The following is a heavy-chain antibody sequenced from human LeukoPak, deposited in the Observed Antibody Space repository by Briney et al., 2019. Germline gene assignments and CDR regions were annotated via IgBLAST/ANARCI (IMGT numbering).Heavy chain of an antibody. D-gene: IGHD4-17*01. Sequence: GGSLRLSCAASGFTFSSYGMHWVRQAPGKGLEWVAVISYDGSNKYYADSVKGRFTISRDNSKNTLYLQMNSLRAEDTAVYYCANPYGDYVGNAFDIWGQGTMVTVSS. CDR3: ANPYGDYVGNAFDI. CDR2: ISYDGSNK. CDR1: GFTFSSYG. V-gene: IGHV3-30*18. J-gene: IGHJ3*02.